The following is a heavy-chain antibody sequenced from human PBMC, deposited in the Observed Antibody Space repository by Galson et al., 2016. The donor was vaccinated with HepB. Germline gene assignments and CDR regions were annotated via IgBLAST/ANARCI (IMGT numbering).Heavy chain of an antibody. J-gene: IGHJ4*02. CDR3: AREGHSSGFCGDFDS. D-gene: IGHD3-22*01. V-gene: IGHV3-74*01. Sequence: SLRLSCAASGFTFSFYWMHWVRQAPGKGLVWVSRINSDGSTTNYVDSVKGRFTISRDNAKNMVYLQMNSLRANDTAVYYCAREGHSSGFCGDFDSWGRGTLVTVSS. CDR1: GFTFSFYW. CDR2: INSDGSTT.